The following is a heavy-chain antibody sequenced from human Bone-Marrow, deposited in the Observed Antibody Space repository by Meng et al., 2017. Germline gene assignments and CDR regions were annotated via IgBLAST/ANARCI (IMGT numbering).Heavy chain of an antibody. CDR1: GFTFSSYE. CDR3: ASNVVVTAIDAFDI. J-gene: IGHJ3*02. Sequence: GESLKISCAASGFTFSSYEMNWVRQAPGKGLEWVSYISSSGSTIYYADAVKGRFTISRDNAKNSLYLQMNSWRAEDKAVYYCASNVVVTAIDAFDIWGQGTMVTVSS. D-gene: IGHD2-21*02. V-gene: IGHV3-48*03. CDR2: ISSSGSTI.